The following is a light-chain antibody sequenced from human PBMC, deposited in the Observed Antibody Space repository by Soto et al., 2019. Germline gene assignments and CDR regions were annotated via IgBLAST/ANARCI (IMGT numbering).Light chain of an antibody. V-gene: IGKV3-20*01. J-gene: IGKJ2*02. CDR3: QQYGSSPPCT. Sequence: EIVLTQSPGTLSLSPGERATLSCRASQSVSSSYLAWYQQKPGQAPRLLIYGASSRATGIPDRFSGSGSGTDFTLTISRLEPEASAVYYCQQYGSSPPCTFGQGTKLEIK. CDR2: GAS. CDR1: QSVSSSY.